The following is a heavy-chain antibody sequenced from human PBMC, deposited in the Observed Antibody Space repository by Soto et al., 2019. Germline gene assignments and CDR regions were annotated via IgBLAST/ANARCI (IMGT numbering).Heavy chain of an antibody. CDR1: GFTFSSYA. D-gene: IGHD6-6*01. Sequence: GGSLRLSCAASGFTFSSYAMSWVRQAPGKGLEWVSAISGSGGSTYYADSVKGRFTISRDNSKNTLYLQMNSLRAEDTAVYYCAKGKQSIAARPQYYMDVWGKGTTVTVSS. V-gene: IGHV3-23*01. CDR2: ISGSGGST. J-gene: IGHJ6*03. CDR3: AKGKQSIAARPQYYMDV.